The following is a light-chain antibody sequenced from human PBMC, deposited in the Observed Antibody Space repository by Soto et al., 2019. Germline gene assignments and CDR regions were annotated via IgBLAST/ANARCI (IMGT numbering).Light chain of an antibody. CDR1: SGDIGYYNY. CDR2: EVS. V-gene: IGLV2-14*01. Sequence: QSVLTQPASVSGSPGQSITISCTGTSGDIGYYNYVSWYQQHPGKAPKLIIYEVSNRPSGVSNRFSGSKSANTASLTISGLQAEDEADYHCSSYTTSSTVVFXAGTKLTVL. CDR3: SSYTTSSTVV. J-gene: IGLJ1*01.